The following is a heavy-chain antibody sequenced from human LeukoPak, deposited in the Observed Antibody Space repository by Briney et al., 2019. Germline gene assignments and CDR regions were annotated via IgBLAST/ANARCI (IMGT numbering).Heavy chain of an antibody. CDR1: GFTFGSYA. Sequence: GGSLRLSCAASGFTFGSYAMSWVRQAPGKGLEWVSAISGSGGSTYYADSVKGRFTISRDNSKNTLYVQMNSLRAEDTAVYYCAKDGGSGYYYFDYWGQGTLVTVSS. V-gene: IGHV3-23*01. D-gene: IGHD3-22*01. CDR3: AKDGGSGYYYFDY. J-gene: IGHJ4*02. CDR2: ISGSGGST.